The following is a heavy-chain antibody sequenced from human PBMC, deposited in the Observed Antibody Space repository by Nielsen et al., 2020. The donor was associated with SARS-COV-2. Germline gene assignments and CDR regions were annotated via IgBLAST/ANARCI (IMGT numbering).Heavy chain of an antibody. Sequence: ASVKVSCKASGYTFTSYAMHWVRQAPGQRLEWMGWINAGNGNTKYSQKFQGRVTITRDTSASTAYMELSSLRSEDTAVYYCARDKYSSSYRTRYYYYGMDVWGQGTTVTVSS. D-gene: IGHD6-6*01. CDR3: ARDKYSSSYRTRYYYYGMDV. CDR1: GYTFTSYA. V-gene: IGHV1-3*01. J-gene: IGHJ6*02. CDR2: INAGNGNT.